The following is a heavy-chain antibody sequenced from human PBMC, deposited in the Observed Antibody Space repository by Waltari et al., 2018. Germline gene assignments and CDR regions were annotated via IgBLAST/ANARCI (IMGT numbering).Heavy chain of an antibody. CDR2: IYTSGST. CDR3: ASSSGSYYVAAFDI. Sequence: QVQLQESGPGLVKPSETLSLTCTVSGGSISSYYWRWLRQPAGKGLEWIGRIYTSGSTNYNPSLKSRVTMSVDTSKNQFSLKLSSVTAADTAVYYCASSSGSYYVAAFDIWGQGTMVTVSS. V-gene: IGHV4-4*07. J-gene: IGHJ3*02. CDR1: GGSISSYY. D-gene: IGHD1-26*01.